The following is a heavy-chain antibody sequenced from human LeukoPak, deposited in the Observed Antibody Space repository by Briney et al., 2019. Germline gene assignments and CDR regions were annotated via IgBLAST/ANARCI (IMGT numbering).Heavy chain of an antibody. CDR2: IYHSGST. Sequence: SETLSLTCTVSGGSISSSSYYWGWIRQPPGKGLEWIGEIYHSGSTYYNPSLKSRVTISVDTSKNQFSLKLSSVTAADTAVYYCARIPRWLQFSADYWGQGTLVTVSS. V-gene: IGHV4-39*07. CDR3: ARIPRWLQFSADY. D-gene: IGHD5-24*01. J-gene: IGHJ4*02. CDR1: GGSISSSSYY.